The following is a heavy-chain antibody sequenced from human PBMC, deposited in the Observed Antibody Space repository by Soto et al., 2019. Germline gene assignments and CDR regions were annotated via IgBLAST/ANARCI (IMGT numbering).Heavy chain of an antibody. J-gene: IGHJ5*02. CDR1: GGSISSGGYS. V-gene: IGHV4-30-2*01. CDR3: AREVDYYDSSGYRGHWFDP. D-gene: IGHD3-22*01. Sequence: SETLSLTCAVSGGSISSGGYSWSWIRQPPGKGLEWIWYIYHSGSTYYNPSLKSRVTISVDRSKNQFSLKLSSVTAADTAVYYCAREVDYYDSSGYRGHWFDPWGQGTLVTVSS. CDR2: IYHSGST.